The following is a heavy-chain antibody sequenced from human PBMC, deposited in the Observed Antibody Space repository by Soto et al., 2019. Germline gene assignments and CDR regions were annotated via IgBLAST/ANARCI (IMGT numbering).Heavy chain of an antibody. D-gene: IGHD3-22*01. CDR3: ARQIYDSDTGPNFQYYFDS. CDR2: IDPSDSQT. CDR1: CYPFTIYW. Sequence: PGESLKLSCPVACYPFTIYWSSVVRQKPGERLEWMGRIDPSDSQTYYSPSFRGHVTISATKSITTVFLQWSSLRASDTAMYYCARQIYDSDTGPNFQYYFDSWGQGTPVTVSS. V-gene: IGHV5-10-1*01. J-gene: IGHJ4*02.